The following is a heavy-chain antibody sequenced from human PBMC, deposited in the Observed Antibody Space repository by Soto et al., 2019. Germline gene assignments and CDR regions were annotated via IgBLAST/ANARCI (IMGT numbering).Heavy chain of an antibody. D-gene: IGHD3-10*01. V-gene: IGHV4-4*07. Sequence: SETLSLTCTVSGGSISSYYWTWIRQPSGKGLEWIGRIYTSGSTNYNPSLKSRVTMSVDTSKNQFSLKLSSVTAADTAVYYCARDLKFGKADYWGQGSQVTVSS. CDR3: ARDLKFGKADY. J-gene: IGHJ4*02. CDR2: IYTSGST. CDR1: GGSISSYY.